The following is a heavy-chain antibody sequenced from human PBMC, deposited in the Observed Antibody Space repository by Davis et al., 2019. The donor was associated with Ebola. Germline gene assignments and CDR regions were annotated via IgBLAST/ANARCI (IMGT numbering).Heavy chain of an antibody. J-gene: IGHJ6*02. CDR2: IRSKANSYAT. Sequence: GSLTLSCAASGFTFSGSAMHWVRQASGKGLEWVGRIRSKANSYATAYAASVKGRFTISRDDSKNTAYLQMNSLKTEDTAVYYCSQTSPHVGDVWGQGTTVTVSS. CDR1: GFTFSGSA. V-gene: IGHV3-73*01. CDR3: SQTSPHVGDV. D-gene: IGHD1/OR15-1a*01.